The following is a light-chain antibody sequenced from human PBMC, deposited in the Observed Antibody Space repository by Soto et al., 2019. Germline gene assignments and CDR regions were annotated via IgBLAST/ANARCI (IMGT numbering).Light chain of an antibody. V-gene: IGLV3-21*02. CDR1: NVGGKS. CDR2: DDS. Sequence: SYELTQPPSVSVAPGQTARISCGGNNVGGKSVHWYQQKAGQAPVVVVYDDSDRPSGIPERFSGSNSGNTATLTISRVEAGDEADYYCQVCDSSSDDRVFGGGTKLTVL. CDR3: QVCDSSSDDRV. J-gene: IGLJ3*02.